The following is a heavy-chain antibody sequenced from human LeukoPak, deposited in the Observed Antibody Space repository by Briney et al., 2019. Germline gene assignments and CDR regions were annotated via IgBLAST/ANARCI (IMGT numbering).Heavy chain of an antibody. J-gene: IGHJ4*02. CDR2: ISSSSSYI. V-gene: IGHV3-21*01. D-gene: IGHD3-22*01. Sequence: GGSLRLSCAASGFTFSSYSMNWVRQAPGKGLEWVSSISSSSSYIYYADSVKGRFTISRDNAKNSLYLQMNSLRAEDTAVYYCAREDYYDSSGTAGFDYWGQGTLVTVSS. CDR3: AREDYYDSSGTAGFDY. CDR1: GFTFSSYS.